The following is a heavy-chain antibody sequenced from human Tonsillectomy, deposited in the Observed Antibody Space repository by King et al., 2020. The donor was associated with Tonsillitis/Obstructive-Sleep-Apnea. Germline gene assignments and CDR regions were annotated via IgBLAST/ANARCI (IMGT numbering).Heavy chain of an antibody. CDR1: GYSFTSYW. J-gene: IGHJ5*02. CDR3: ARRVGGSSIRCWFDP. D-gene: IGHD6-6*01. V-gene: IGHV5-51*03. CDR2: IYHGDSDT. Sequence: QLVQSGAEVRMPGESLKISCKGSGYSFTSYWIGWVRQMPGKGLEWMGIIYHGDSDTRYSPSFQGQVTISADKSIRTAYLQWSSLKASDTAIHYCARRVGGSSIRCWFDPWGQGTLVTVSS.